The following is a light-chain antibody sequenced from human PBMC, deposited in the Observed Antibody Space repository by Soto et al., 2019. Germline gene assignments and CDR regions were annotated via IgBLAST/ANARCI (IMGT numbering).Light chain of an antibody. CDR3: QQSYSPPRT. CDR2: AAS. CDR1: QSVRTH. Sequence: DIQMTQSPSSLSASIGDRVTITCRASQSVRTHLNWYHQKPGKAPELLIYAASSLQAGVPSRFSGSGSGTDLTLTISSLHPEDFGDYYCQQSYSPPRTFGQGTNLEIK. V-gene: IGKV1-39*01. J-gene: IGKJ2*01.